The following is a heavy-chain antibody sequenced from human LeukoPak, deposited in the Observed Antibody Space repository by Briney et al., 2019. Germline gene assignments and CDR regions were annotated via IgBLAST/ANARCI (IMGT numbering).Heavy chain of an antibody. Sequence: PGESLKISCKGSGYSFTSYWIGWVRQMPGKGLEWMGIIYPGDSDTRYSPSFQGQVTFSVDTSISTAYLQWSGLRASDTAIYYCVRFGLTSSLDYWGQGTLVTVSS. V-gene: IGHV5-51*01. D-gene: IGHD6-13*01. J-gene: IGHJ4*02. CDR1: GYSFTSYW. CDR2: IYPGDSDT. CDR3: VRFGLTSSLDY.